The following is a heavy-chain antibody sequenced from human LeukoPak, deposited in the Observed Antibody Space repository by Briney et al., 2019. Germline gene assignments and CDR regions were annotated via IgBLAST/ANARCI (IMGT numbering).Heavy chain of an antibody. CDR3: ARDGYFYDNSGDGSPTRTADY. J-gene: IGHJ4*02. CDR1: GFTFSSYW. D-gene: IGHD3-22*01. Sequence: GGSLRLSCAASGFTFSSYWMSWVRQAPGKGLEWVANIKQDGSEKYYVDSVKGRFTISRDNAKNSLYLQMNSLRAEDTAVYYCARDGYFYDNSGDGSPTRTADYWGQGTLVTVSS. CDR2: IKQDGSEK. V-gene: IGHV3-7*01.